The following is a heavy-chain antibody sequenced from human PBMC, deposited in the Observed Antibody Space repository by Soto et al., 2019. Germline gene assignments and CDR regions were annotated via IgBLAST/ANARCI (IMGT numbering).Heavy chain of an antibody. D-gene: IGHD2-21*02. V-gene: IGHV3-33*01. CDR3: ARVWLAYCGGDCYSVDY. CDR1: WFTFQSYC. Sequence: WGFPRPSFAAAWFTFQSYCQHWVPPAPRQALEWVAVIWYDGSNKYYADSVKGRFTISRDNSKNTLYLQMNSLRAEDTAVYYCARVWLAYCGGDCYSVDYWGQGTLVTVSS. J-gene: IGHJ4*02. CDR2: IWYDGSNK.